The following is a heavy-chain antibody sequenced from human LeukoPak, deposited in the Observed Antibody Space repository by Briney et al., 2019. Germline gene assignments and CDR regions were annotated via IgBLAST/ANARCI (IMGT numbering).Heavy chain of an antibody. D-gene: IGHD5-18*01. CDR2: ISGSGGST. J-gene: IGHJ6*02. V-gene: IGHV3-23*01. CDR1: GFTFSSYA. Sequence: GGSLRLSCAASGFTFSSYAMSWVRQAPGKGLEWVSAISGSGGSTYYADSVKGRFTISRDNSKNTLYLQMNSLRAEDTAVYYCAKDERLLQLWPDYYYGMDGWGQGTTVTVSS. CDR3: AKDERLLQLWPDYYYGMDG.